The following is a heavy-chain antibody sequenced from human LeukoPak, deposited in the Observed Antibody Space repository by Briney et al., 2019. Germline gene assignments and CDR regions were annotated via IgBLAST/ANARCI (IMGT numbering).Heavy chain of an antibody. V-gene: IGHV3-30*14. CDR2: ISYDGSNK. CDR1: GFTFSSYA. D-gene: IGHD3-16*01. J-gene: IGHJ4*02. CDR3: ARDYTYDF. Sequence: GGSLRLSCAASGFTFSSYAMHWVRQAPGKGLEWVAVISYDGSNKYYADSVKGRFTISRDNSKNTMYLQMNSLRVEDTAVYYCARDYTYDFWGQGTLVTVSS.